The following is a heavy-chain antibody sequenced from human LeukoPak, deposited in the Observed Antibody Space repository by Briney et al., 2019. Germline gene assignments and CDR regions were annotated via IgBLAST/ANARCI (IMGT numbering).Heavy chain of an antibody. D-gene: IGHD3-3*01. J-gene: IGHJ6*02. CDR1: GDSMSRNY. Sequence: SETLSLTCTVSGDSMSRNYWSWIRQSPGKGLEWIGYVFYRGGTNYNPSLRGRATLSVDASKNQFSLKLSSVTAADTAVYYCARDLYKTIFGVVIPYGMDVWGQGTTVTVSS. V-gene: IGHV4-59*01. CDR2: VFYRGGT. CDR3: ARDLYKTIFGVVIPYGMDV.